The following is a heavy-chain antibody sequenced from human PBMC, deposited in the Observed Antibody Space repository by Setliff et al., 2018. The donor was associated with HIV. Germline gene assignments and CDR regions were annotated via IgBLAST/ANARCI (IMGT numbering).Heavy chain of an antibody. CDR3: ARVQMAYAAFDV. V-gene: IGHV4-59*01. CDR2: IYFTGSS. Sequence: SETLSLTCTVSGGSIRTYYWSWIRQPPGKGLEWIGSIYFTGSSDNNPSLKSRVTFSVDTSKHQFSLKLRSVTAADTAVYYCARVQMAYAAFDVWGQGTMVTVSS. J-gene: IGHJ3*01. D-gene: IGHD4-17*01. CDR1: GGSIRTYY.